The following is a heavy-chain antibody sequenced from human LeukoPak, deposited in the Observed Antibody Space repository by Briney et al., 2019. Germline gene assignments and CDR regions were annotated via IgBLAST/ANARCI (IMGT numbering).Heavy chain of an antibody. CDR2: IYYSGST. V-gene: IGHV4-59*01. Sequence: PSETLSLTCTVSGGSISSYYWSWIRQPPGKGLEWIGYIYYSGSTNYNPSLKSRVTISVDTSKNQFSLKLSSVTAADTAVYYCARDNSNYGSGRFYNWFDPWGQGTLVTVSS. CDR3: ARDNSNYGSGRFYNWFDP. CDR1: GGSISSYY. J-gene: IGHJ5*02. D-gene: IGHD3-10*01.